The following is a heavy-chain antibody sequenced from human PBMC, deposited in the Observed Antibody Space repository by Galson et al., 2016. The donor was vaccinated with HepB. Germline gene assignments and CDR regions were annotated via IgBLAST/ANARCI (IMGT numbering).Heavy chain of an antibody. CDR3: ATDVDGSGSQPGVYYGMDV. Sequence: SVKVSCKAFGFTFTSSAVQWVRQARGQRLEWIGWIVVGSGNTNYAQKFQERVTITRDMSTSTAYMGLSSLRSEDTAVYYCATDVDGSGSQPGVYYGMDVWGQGTTVIVSS. V-gene: IGHV1-58*01. D-gene: IGHD3-10*01. CDR2: IVVGSGNT. CDR1: GFTFTSSA. J-gene: IGHJ6*02.